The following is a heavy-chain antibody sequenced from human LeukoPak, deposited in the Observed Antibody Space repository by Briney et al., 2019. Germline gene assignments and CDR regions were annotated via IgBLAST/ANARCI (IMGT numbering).Heavy chain of an antibody. CDR3: ARAQHDGLFDH. V-gene: IGHV3-33*01. J-gene: IGHJ4*02. CDR2: IWYDGSNK. CDR1: GFTFSSYG. D-gene: IGHD3/OR15-3a*01. Sequence: GGSLRLSCAASGFTFSSYGMHWVRQAPGKGLEWVAVIWYDGSNKYYADSVKGRFTISRDNSKNTLYLQMNSQRAEDTAVYYCARAQHDGLFDHWGQGTLVTVSS.